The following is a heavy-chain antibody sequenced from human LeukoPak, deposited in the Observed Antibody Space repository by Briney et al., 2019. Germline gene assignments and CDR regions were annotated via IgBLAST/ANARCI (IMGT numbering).Heavy chain of an antibody. CDR3: ARGGVDSSGYYLITIDY. D-gene: IGHD3-22*01. CDR2: INPSGGSTSST. J-gene: IGHJ4*02. Sequence: ASVKVSCKTSGYTFTSYYIHWVRQAPGQGLEWMGIINPSGGSTSSTRYAQKFQGRVTMTRDTSTSTVYMELSGLRSEDTAVYYCARGGVDSSGYYLITIDYWGQGILVTVSS. V-gene: IGHV1-46*01. CDR1: GYTFTSYY.